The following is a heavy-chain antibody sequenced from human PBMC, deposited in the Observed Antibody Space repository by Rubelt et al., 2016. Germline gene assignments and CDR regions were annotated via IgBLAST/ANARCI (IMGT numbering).Heavy chain of an antibody. Sequence: QLVESGGGLVQPGGSLRLSCSASGFTFSSCAMYWVRQAPGKGLEYVSGVSSNGGSTYYADSVKGRFTTSRDNSKNTLYLQMNSLKPEDTAVYYCARGPTIGTRFADLDLDYWGQGTLVTVSS. CDR3: ARGPTIGTRFADLDLDY. CDR2: VSSNGGST. J-gene: IGHJ4*02. CDR1: GFTFSSCA. D-gene: IGHD3-10*01. V-gene: IGHV3-64*04.